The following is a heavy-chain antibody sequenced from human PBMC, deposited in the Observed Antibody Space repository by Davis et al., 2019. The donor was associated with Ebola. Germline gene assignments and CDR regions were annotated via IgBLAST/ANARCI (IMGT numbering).Heavy chain of an antibody. V-gene: IGHV3-30*02. CDR1: GFTFSSDG. CDR3: AKGGSGWPSDYSYGMGV. Sequence: GESLKISCAASGFTFSSDGMHWVRQAPGKGLEWVAFIRYDGRNKYYADSVKGRFTISRDNSKNTLYLQMNSLRVEDTAVYYCAKGGSGWPSDYSYGMGVWGKGTTVTVSS. D-gene: IGHD6-19*01. CDR2: IRYDGRNK. J-gene: IGHJ6*04.